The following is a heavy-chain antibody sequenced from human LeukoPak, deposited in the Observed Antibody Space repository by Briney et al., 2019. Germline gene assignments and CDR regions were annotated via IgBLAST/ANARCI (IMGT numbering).Heavy chain of an antibody. CDR1: GYSFGSHA. D-gene: IGHD5-18*01. CDR2: INTNTGNP. V-gene: IGHV7-4-1*02. J-gene: IGHJ4*02. CDR3: GRDPRLGIRGYTYGYFDY. Sequence: ASVKVSCKTSGYSFGSHAISWVRQAPGQGPEWMGRINTNTGNPTYAQGFTGRYVFSLDTSVSTAYLQISGLKADDTAVYYCGRDPRLGIRGYTYGYFDYWGQGTLVTVSS.